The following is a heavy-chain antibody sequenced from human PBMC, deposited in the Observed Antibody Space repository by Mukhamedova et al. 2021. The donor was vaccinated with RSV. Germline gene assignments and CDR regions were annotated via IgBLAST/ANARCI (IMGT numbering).Heavy chain of an antibody. Sequence: GKGLEWVSFIRSKAYGGTTEYAASVKGRFTISRDDSMSIAYLQMNSLKTEDTAVYYCTSLGPYWYFDLWGRGTLVTVSS. CDR3: TSLGPYWYFDL. CDR2: IRSKAYGGTT. D-gene: IGHD7-27*01. J-gene: IGHJ2*01. V-gene: IGHV3-49*02.